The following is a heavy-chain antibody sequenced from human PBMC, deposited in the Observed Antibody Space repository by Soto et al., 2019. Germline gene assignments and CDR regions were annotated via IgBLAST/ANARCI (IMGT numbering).Heavy chain of an antibody. Sequence: PGGSLRLSCAASGFTFSSYSMNWVRQAPGKGLEWVSSISSSSSYIYYADSVKGRFTISRDNAKNSLPLQMNSLRAEDTAVYYCARDDSSSSYYYYYYGMDVWGQGTTVTVSS. CDR2: ISSSSSYI. V-gene: IGHV3-21*01. CDR3: ARDDSSSSYYYYYYGMDV. CDR1: GFTFSSYS. J-gene: IGHJ6*02. D-gene: IGHD6-6*01.